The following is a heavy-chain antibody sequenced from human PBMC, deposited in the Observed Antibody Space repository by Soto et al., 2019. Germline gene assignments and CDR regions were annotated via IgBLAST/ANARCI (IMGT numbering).Heavy chain of an antibody. CDR2: INGGNGHT. CDR3: ARWLGRYKSDSGWNDWFDP. V-gene: IGHV1-3*01. Sequence: GASVKVSCKASGFTFTTYTFHWVRQAPGQRLEWMGWINGGNGHTKYSQRFQDRVTITSDTSASTAYMEVSSLRSEDTAVYYCARWLGRYKSDSGWNDWFDPWGQGTLVTVSS. CDR1: GFTFTTYT. J-gene: IGHJ5*02. D-gene: IGHD6-19*01.